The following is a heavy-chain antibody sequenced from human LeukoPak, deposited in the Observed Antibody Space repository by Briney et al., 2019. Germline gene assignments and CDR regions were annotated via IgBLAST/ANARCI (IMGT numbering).Heavy chain of an antibody. CDR2: INHSGST. V-gene: IGHV4-34*01. CDR1: GGSFSGYY. Sequence: SETLSLTCAVYGGSFSGYYWSWIRQPPGKGLEWIGEINHSGSTNYNPSLKSRVTISVDTSKNQFSLKLSSVTAADTAVYYCARRLERREYYFDYWGQGTLVTVSS. D-gene: IGHD1-1*01. J-gene: IGHJ4*02. CDR3: ARRLERREYYFDY.